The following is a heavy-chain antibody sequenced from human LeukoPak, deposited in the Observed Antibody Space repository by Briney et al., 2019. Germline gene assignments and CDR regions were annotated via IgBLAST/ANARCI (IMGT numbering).Heavy chain of an antibody. CDR2: ISYDGSNK. V-gene: IGHV3-30*14. D-gene: IGHD4-11*01. Sequence: GGSLRLSCAASGFTFSSYAMHWVRQAPGKGLEWVAVISYDGSNKYYADSVKGRFTISRDNSKNTLYLQMNSLRAEDTAVYYCARMTTVPRAYYYYGMDVWGQGTTVTVSS. J-gene: IGHJ6*02. CDR1: GFTFSSYA. CDR3: ARMTTVPRAYYYYGMDV.